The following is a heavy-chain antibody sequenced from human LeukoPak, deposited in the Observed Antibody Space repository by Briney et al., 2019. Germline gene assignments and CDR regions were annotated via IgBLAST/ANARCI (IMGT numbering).Heavy chain of an antibody. V-gene: IGHV3-23*01. D-gene: IGHD1-7*01. CDR1: GFPFKSNI. CDR2: IRGTGGRT. CDR3: AMIGGTTGPFDA. Sequence: GGSLRLSCVASGFPFKSNIMTSVRQAPGKGLEWVPGIRGTGGRTFYADSVKGRFTISRDNSNNTLFLEMRSLRVDDTALYFCAMIGGTTGPFDAWGQGTLVTVSS. J-gene: IGHJ4*02.